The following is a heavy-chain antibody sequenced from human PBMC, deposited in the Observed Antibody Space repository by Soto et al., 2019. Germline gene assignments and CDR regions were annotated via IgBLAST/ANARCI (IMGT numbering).Heavy chain of an antibody. CDR1: GGSISSYY. J-gene: IGHJ4*02. V-gene: IGHV4-59*12. CDR2: IYYSGST. CDR3: AXXXXTXXXDY. Sequence: ETLSLTCTVSGGSISSYYWSWIRQPPGKGLEWIGYIYYSGSTNYNPSLKSRVTISVDTSKNQFSLKLTSVTAADTAVYYCAXXXXTXXXDYWGQGTLVTVSS.